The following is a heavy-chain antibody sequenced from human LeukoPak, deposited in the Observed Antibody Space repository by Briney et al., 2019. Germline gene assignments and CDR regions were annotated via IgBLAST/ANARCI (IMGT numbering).Heavy chain of an antibody. CDR2: INPSGGST. CDR1: GYTFTSYY. J-gene: IGHJ4*02. CDR3: ARDRDTGRVATADFDY. D-gene: IGHD5-12*01. V-gene: IGHV1-46*01. Sequence: ASVKVSCKASGYTFTSYYMHWVRQAPGQGLEWMGIINPSGGSTSYAQKFQGRVTMTRDMSTSTVYMELSSLRSEDTAVYYCARDRDTGRVATADFDYWGQGTLVTVSS.